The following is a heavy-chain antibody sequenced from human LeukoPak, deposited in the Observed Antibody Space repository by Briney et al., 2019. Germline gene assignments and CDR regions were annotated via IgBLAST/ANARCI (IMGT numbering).Heavy chain of an antibody. J-gene: IGHJ6*02. D-gene: IGHD6-13*01. CDR3: ARRITIAAAGWGYGMDV. CDR1: GFTFNNHW. Sequence: GGSLRLSCAASGFTFNNHWMSWVRQAPGKGLEWVANIRHDGSDKKYVDSVKGRFTISRDNAENLLFLQMNSLRAEDTAVYYCARRITIAAAGWGYGMDVWGHGTTVTVSS. CDR2: IRHDGSDK. V-gene: IGHV3-7*03.